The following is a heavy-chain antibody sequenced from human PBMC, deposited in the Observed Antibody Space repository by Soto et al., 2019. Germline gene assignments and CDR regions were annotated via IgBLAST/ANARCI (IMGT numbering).Heavy chain of an antibody. D-gene: IGHD6-13*01. Sequence: GGPLRLSCAASGFTFSSYAVSWFRQAPGKGLEWVSAIRGSGGSTYYADSVKDRFTISRDNSNNTLYLQMNSLRAEDTAVYYCARDEEAAAGDYYYGMDVWGQGTTVTVSS. V-gene: IGHV3-23*01. J-gene: IGHJ6*02. CDR3: ARDEEAAAGDYYYGMDV. CDR1: GFTFSSYA. CDR2: IRGSGGST.